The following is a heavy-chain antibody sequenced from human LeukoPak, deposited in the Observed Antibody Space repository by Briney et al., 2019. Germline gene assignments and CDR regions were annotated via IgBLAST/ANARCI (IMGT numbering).Heavy chain of an antibody. J-gene: IGHJ4*02. Sequence: PGGSLRLSCTASGVTFSNYWMSWVRRAPGKGLEWVANIKEDGGEKNYVDSVRGRFTITRDNSRNSLYLQMNSPRGEDTAVYYCATERRGSSTYDGKEAFDFWGQGTLVTVSS. D-gene: IGHD6-13*01. CDR1: GVTFSNYW. CDR2: IKEDGGEK. CDR3: ATERRGSSTYDGKEAFDF. V-gene: IGHV3-7*01.